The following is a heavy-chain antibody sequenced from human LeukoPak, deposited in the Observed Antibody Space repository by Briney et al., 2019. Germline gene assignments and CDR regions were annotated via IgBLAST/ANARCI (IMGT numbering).Heavy chain of an antibody. CDR2: ISYDGSNK. Sequence: PGRSLRLSCAASGFTFSSYGMHWVRQAPGKGLEWVAVISYDGSNKYYADSVKGRFTISRDNSKNTLYPQMNSLRAEDTAVYYCAKGGIQLRKSAEYFQHWGQGTLVTVSS. CDR1: GFTFSSYG. D-gene: IGHD5-18*01. V-gene: IGHV3-30*18. J-gene: IGHJ1*01. CDR3: AKGGIQLRKSAEYFQH.